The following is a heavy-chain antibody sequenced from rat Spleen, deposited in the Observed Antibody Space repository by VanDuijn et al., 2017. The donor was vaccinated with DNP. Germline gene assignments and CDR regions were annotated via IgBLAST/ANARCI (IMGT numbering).Heavy chain of an antibody. CDR1: GFTFSDYN. J-gene: IGHJ2*01. CDR3: ARQDPFDY. V-gene: IGHV5-7*01. Sequence: EVQLVESGGGLVQPGRSLKLSCAASGFTFSDYNMAWVRQAPKKGLEWVATISYDGSSTYYRDSVKGRFTISRDNAKSTLYLQIDSLRSEDTATYYCARQDPFDYWGQGVMVTVSS. CDR2: ISYDGSST.